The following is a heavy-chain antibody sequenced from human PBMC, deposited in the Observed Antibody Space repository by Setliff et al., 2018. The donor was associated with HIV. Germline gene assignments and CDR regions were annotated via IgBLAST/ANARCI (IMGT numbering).Heavy chain of an antibody. V-gene: IGHV3-33*01. CDR3: ARTRTVGGLWLRSDI. J-gene: IGHJ3*02. Sequence: GGSLRLSCAASGFTFNSYAMHWVRQAPGKGLEWVAVIWYDGSKKYYGDSVKGRFTISRDKSKNTLYLQMNSLRAEDTAVYYCARTRTVGGLWLRSDIWGQGTMVTVSS. CDR1: GFTFNSYA. CDR2: IWYDGSKK. D-gene: IGHD5-12*01.